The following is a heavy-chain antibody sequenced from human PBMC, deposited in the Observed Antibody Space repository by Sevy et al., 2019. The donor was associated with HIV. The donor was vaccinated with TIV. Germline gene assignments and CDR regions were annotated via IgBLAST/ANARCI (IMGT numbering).Heavy chain of an antibody. D-gene: IGHD3-22*01. CDR3: AKDKRSAGTMIVVVITTPDY. CDR1: GFTFSSYG. J-gene: IGHJ4*02. Sequence: GGSLRLSCAASGFTFSSYGMHWVRQAPGKGLEWVAVISYDGSNKYYAASVKGRFTISRDNSKNTLYLQMNSLRAEDTAVYYCAKDKRSAGTMIVVVITTPDYWGQGTLVTVSS. CDR2: ISYDGSNK. V-gene: IGHV3-30*18.